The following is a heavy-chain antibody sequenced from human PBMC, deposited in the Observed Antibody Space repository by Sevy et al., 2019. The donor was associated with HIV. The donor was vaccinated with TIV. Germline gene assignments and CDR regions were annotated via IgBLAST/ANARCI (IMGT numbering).Heavy chain of an antibody. J-gene: IGHJ6*03. D-gene: IGHD6-13*01. CDR2: ISAYNGNT. CDR1: GYTFTSYG. CDR3: ARVDVSYSSSWHYYYYMDV. Sequence: ASVKVSCKASGYTFTSYGISWVRQAPGQGLEWMGWISAYNGNTNYAQKLQGRVTMTTDTSTSTAYMELRSLRSDDTAVYYCARVDVSYSSSWHYYYYMDVWGKGTTVTVSS. V-gene: IGHV1-18*01.